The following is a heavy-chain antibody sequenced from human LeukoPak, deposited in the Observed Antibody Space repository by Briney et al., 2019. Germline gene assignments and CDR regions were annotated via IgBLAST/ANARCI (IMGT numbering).Heavy chain of an antibody. CDR2: ISYDGSNK. J-gene: IGHJ4*02. CDR3: TTVYHFVAF. V-gene: IGHV3-30*04. CDR1: GFTFSSYA. D-gene: IGHD5-12*01. Sequence: GGSLRLSCAASGFTFSSYAMHWVRQAPGKGLEWVAVISYDGSNKYYADSVKGRFTISRDNSKNTLFLQMNSLKTEDTAMYFCTTVYHFVAFWGQGALVTVSS.